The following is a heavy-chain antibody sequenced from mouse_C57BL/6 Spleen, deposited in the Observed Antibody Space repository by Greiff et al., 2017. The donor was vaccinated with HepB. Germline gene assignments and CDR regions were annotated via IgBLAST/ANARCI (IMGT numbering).Heavy chain of an antibody. V-gene: IGHV5-9-1*02. CDR3: TRVNSEGMDY. CDR2: ISSGGDYI. Sequence: EVKLMESGEGLVKPGGSLKLSCAASGFTFSSYAMSWVRQTPEKRLEWVAYISSGGDYIYYADTVKGRFTISRDNARNTLYLQMRSLKSEDTAMYYCTRVNSEGMDYWGQGTSVTVSS. J-gene: IGHJ4*01. CDR1: GFTFSSYA.